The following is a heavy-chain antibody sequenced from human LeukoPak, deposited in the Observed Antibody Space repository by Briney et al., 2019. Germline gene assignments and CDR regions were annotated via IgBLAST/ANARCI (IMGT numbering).Heavy chain of an antibody. CDR2: IKQDGSEK. CDR1: GFTFDTYW. Sequence: GGSLRLSCAASGFTFDTYWMSWVRQAPGKGLEWVADIKQDGSEKDYVDSVKGRFTISRDNAKNSLYLQMNSLRAEDTGVYYCARGDTQSKYRQFDSWGQGSLVIVSS. V-gene: IGHV3-7*04. J-gene: IGHJ4*02. CDR3: ARGDTQSKYRQFDS. D-gene: IGHD3-16*02.